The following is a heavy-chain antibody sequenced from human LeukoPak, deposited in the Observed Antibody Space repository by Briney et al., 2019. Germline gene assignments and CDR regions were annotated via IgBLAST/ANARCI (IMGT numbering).Heavy chain of an antibody. CDR1: GFTFNNYD. CDR2: ISSSGSTI. Sequence: PGGSLRLSCEVSGFTFNNYDMNWVRQAPGKGLEWISYISSSGSTIYYADSVKGRFTISRDNAKNSLYLQMNSLRAEDTAVYYCAELGITMIGGVWGKGTTVTISS. J-gene: IGHJ6*04. D-gene: IGHD3-10*02. CDR3: AELGITMIGGV. V-gene: IGHV3-48*03.